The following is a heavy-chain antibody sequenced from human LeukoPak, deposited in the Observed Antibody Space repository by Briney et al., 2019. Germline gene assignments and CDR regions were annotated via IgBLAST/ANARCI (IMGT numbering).Heavy chain of an antibody. CDR1: GGSISSGGYY. Sequence: PSQTLSLTCTVSGGSISSGGYYWSWIRQPPGKGLEWIGYIYHSGSTYYNPSLKSRVTISVDRSKNQFSLKLSSVTAADTAVYYCARHFVLVVPAAIRGGWFDPWGQGTLVTVSS. D-gene: IGHD2-2*01. V-gene: IGHV4-30-2*01. J-gene: IGHJ5*02. CDR2: IYHSGST. CDR3: ARHFVLVVPAAIRGGWFDP.